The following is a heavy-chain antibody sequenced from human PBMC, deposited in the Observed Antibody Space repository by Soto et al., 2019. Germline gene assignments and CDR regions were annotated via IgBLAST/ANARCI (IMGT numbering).Heavy chain of an antibody. Sequence: QVQLQESGPGLVKPSQTLSLTCSVSGGSMSSGDYYWSWIRQPPGKGLEWIGYIYYSGNTFYSPSLESRVTISADTSKNKFSLSLNSGTAADTAVYYCARGSTYYGLGIWGQGTLVTVSS. V-gene: IGHV4-30-4*01. D-gene: IGHD3-10*01. CDR2: IYYSGNT. CDR1: GGSMSSGDYY. CDR3: ARGSTYYGLGI. J-gene: IGHJ4*02.